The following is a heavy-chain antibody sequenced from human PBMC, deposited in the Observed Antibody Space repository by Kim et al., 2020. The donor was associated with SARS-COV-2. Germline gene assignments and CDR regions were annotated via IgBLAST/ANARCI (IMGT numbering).Heavy chain of an antibody. V-gene: IGHV3-48*03. J-gene: IGHJ4*02. D-gene: IGHD3-3*01. CDR3: ARDLVRDFWSESTDY. Sequence: GGSLRLSCAASGFTFSSYEMNWVRQAPGKGLEWVSYISSSGSTIYYADSVKGRFTISRDNAKNSLYLQMNSLRAEDTAVYYCARDLVRDFWSESTDYWGQGTLVTVSS. CDR1: GFTFSSYE. CDR2: ISSSGSTI.